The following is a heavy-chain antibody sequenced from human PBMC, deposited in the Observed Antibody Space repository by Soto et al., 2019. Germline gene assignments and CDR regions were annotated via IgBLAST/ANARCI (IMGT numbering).Heavy chain of an antibody. CDR2: IIPIFGTA. V-gene: IGHV1-69*06. CDR3: AREGDCSGGSCYFSTRPYNWFDP. CDR1: GGTFSSYA. D-gene: IGHD2-15*01. J-gene: IGHJ5*02. Sequence: ASVKVSCKASGGTFSSYAISWVRQAPGQGLEWMGGIIPIFGTANYAQKFQGRVTITADKSTSTAYMELSSLRSEDTAVYYCAREGDCSGGSCYFSTRPYNWFDPWGQGTLVTVS.